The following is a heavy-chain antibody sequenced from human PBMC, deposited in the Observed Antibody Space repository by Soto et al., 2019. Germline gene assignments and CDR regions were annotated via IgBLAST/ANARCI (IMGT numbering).Heavy chain of an antibody. D-gene: IGHD3-22*01. CDR2: ISGSGGST. CDR3: AKPQRYHDSSGYYPLGY. J-gene: IGHJ4*02. Sequence: GGSLRLSCAASGFTFSSYAMSWVRQAPGKGLEWVSAISGSGGSTYYADSVKGRFTISRDNSKNTLYLQMNSLRAEDTAVYYCAKPQRYHDSSGYYPLGYWGQGTLVTVSS. CDR1: GFTFSSYA. V-gene: IGHV3-23*01.